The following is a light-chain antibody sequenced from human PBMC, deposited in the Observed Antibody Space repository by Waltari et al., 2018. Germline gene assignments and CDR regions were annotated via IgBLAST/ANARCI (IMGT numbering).Light chain of an antibody. Sequence: YELTQPPSVSVSPGQTARITCSGDKLGDKYTCWYQQKPGQSPVLVISQDTKRPSRIPERFSGSNSGNTATLTISGTQATDEADYYCQAWDSITVVFGGGTKLTVL. V-gene: IGLV3-1*01. CDR1: KLGDKY. CDR3: QAWDSITVV. J-gene: IGLJ2*01. CDR2: QDT.